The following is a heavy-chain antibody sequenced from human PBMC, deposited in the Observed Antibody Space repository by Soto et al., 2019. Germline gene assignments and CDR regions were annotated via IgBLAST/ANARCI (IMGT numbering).Heavy chain of an antibody. J-gene: IGHJ6*02. Sequence: GGSLRLSCAASGFTFSSYGMHWVRQAPGKGLEWVAVIWYDGSNKYYADSVKGRFTISRDNSKSTLYLQMNSLRAEATAVYYCARGGYFAWLSSAHNYYYGMDVWGQGTTVTVSS. V-gene: IGHV3-33*01. CDR3: ARGGYFAWLSSAHNYYYGMDV. CDR2: IWYDGSNK. CDR1: GFTFSSYG. D-gene: IGHD3-9*01.